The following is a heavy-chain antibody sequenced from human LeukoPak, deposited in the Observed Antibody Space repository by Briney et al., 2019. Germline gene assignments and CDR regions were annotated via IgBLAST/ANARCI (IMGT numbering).Heavy chain of an antibody. Sequence: GASVKVSCKASGYTFTSYDINWVRQATGQGLEWMGWMNPNSGNTGYAQKFQGRVTMTRNTSISTAYMELSSLGSEDTAVYYCARGRRKTVAGIRYYFDYWGQGTLVTVSS. D-gene: IGHD6-19*01. CDR2: MNPNSGNT. CDR3: ARGRRKTVAGIRYYFDY. CDR1: GYTFTSYD. J-gene: IGHJ4*02. V-gene: IGHV1-8*01.